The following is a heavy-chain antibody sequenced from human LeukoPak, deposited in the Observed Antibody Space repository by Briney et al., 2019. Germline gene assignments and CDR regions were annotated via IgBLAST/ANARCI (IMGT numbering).Heavy chain of an antibody. J-gene: IGHJ4*02. Sequence: GGSLRLSCAASGFTFSSYSMNWVRQAPGKGLEWVSSVSSSSTYIYYADSVKGRFTISRDNAMNSLYLQMNSLRAADTAVYYCARDVAPLWLGELSYFDYWGQGTLVTVSS. V-gene: IGHV3-21*01. CDR3: ARDVAPLWLGELSYFDY. CDR1: GFTFSSYS. D-gene: IGHD3-10*01. CDR2: VSSSSTYI.